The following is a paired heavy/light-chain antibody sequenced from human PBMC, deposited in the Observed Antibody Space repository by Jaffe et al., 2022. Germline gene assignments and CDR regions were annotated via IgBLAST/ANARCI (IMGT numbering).Light chain of an antibody. J-gene: IGKJ3*01. V-gene: IGKV3-20*01. Sequence: EIVLTQSPGTLSLSPGERATLSCRASQSVSSSYLAWYQQKPGQAPRLLIYGASSRATGIPDRFSGSGSGTDFTLTISRLEPEDFAVYYCQQYGSSPLTFGPGTKVDIK. CDR2: GAS. CDR3: QQYGSSPLT. CDR1: QSVSSSY.
Heavy chain of an antibody. Sequence: EVQLVESGGGLVKPGGSLRLSCAASGFTFSNAWMSWVRQAPGKGLEWVGRIKSKTDGGTTDYAAPVKGRFTISRDDSKNTLYLQMNSLKTEDTAVYYCYYDFWSGYYTGPTNYWGQGTLVTVSS. D-gene: IGHD3-3*01. CDR3: YYDFWSGYYTGPTNY. CDR1: GFTFSNAW. V-gene: IGHV3-15*01. J-gene: IGHJ4*02. CDR2: IKSKTDGGTT.